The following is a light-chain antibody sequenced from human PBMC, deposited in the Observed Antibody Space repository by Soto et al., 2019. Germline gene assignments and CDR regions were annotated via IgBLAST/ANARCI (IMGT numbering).Light chain of an antibody. CDR1: QSISRD. CDR3: QQSYITPYS. V-gene: IGKV1-39*01. Sequence: DIQMTQSPSSLSASAGNRVTITCRASQSISRDVNWYQQKPGKAPRLLIYGASSLASGVPLRFSGSGSATDFTLTISSLQPEDFATYYCQQSYITPYSVGQGTKVDIK. J-gene: IGKJ2*01. CDR2: GAS.